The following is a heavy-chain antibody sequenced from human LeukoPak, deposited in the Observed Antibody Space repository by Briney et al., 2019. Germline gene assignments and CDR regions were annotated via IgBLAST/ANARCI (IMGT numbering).Heavy chain of an antibody. Sequence: GGSLRLSCAASGFTLSDYTMNWVRQAPGKGLEWVSSISRSSYYIYYADSVKDRFTVSRDNAKNSLYLQMNSLRVEDTAVYYCAREGYYYEFSWGQGTLVTVS. CDR1: GFTLSDYT. CDR3: AREGYYYEFS. D-gene: IGHD3-22*01. J-gene: IGHJ4*02. CDR2: ISRSSYYI. V-gene: IGHV3-21*06.